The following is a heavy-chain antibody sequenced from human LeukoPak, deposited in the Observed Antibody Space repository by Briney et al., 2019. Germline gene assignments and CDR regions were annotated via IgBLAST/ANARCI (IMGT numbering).Heavy chain of an antibody. CDR2: INQDESRA. V-gene: IGHV3-74*01. CDR1: GFTFRNYL. Sequence: GGSLRLSCAVSGFTFRNYLMHWVRQPPGQGLVWVSRINQDESRAYADSVKGRFTVSRDNAKNMLYLQLNGLRAEGTAVYFCGRGGDGIDVWGQGTTVVVSS. D-gene: IGHD5-24*01. CDR3: GRGGDGIDV. J-gene: IGHJ3*01.